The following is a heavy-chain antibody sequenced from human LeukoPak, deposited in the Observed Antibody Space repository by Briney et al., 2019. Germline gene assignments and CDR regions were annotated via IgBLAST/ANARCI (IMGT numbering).Heavy chain of an antibody. J-gene: IGHJ4*02. V-gene: IGHV6-1*01. D-gene: IGHD6-19*01. Sequence: SQTLSLTCAISGDSVSSNSAAWNWIRESPSRGLEWLGRTYYRSKWYSAYAVSVKTRISINSDTSKNQFFLQLNSVTPEDTAVYYCARGPQWLNYWGQGTPVTVSS. CDR3: ARGPQWLNY. CDR1: GDSVSSNSAA. CDR2: TYYRSKWYS.